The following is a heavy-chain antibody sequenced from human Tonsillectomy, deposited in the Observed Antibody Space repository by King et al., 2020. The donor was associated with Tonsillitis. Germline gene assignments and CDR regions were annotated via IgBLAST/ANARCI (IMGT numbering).Heavy chain of an antibody. D-gene: IGHD3-22*01. CDR2: IYHSGST. V-gene: IGHV4-38-2*02. CDR1: GYSISSGYY. CDR3: ARGGSGWGMDV. J-gene: IGHJ6*02. Sequence: QLQESGPGLVKPSETLSLTCTVSGYSISSGYYWGWIRQPPGKGLEWIGSIYHSGSTYYNPSLKSRVTISVDTSKNQFSLKLSSVTAADTAVYYCARGGSGWGMDVWGQGTTVTVSS.